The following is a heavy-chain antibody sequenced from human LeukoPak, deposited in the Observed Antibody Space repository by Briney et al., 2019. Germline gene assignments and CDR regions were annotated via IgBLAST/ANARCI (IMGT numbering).Heavy chain of an antibody. CDR1: GGTFSSYA. CDR2: IIPIFGTA. V-gene: IGHV1-69*13. CDR3: ARLYDYVWGSYRYNGFDY. J-gene: IGHJ4*02. D-gene: IGHD3-16*02. Sequence: GASVKVSCKASGGTFSSYAISWVRQAPGQGLEWMGGIIPIFGTANYAQKFQGRVTITADESTSTAYMELSSLRSEDTAVYYCARLYDYVWGSYRYNGFDYWGQGTLVTVSS.